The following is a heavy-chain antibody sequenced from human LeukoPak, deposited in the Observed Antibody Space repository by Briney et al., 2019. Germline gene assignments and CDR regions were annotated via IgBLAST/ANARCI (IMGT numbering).Heavy chain of an antibody. CDR1: GFSFSKYG. V-gene: IGHV3-33*01. CDR2: IWYDGHNK. CDR3: AREWGLIAVAGGPGY. Sequence: GGSLRLSCVASGFSFSKYGMHWVRQAPGKGLQWLAIIWYDGHNKYYADSVKGRFTISRDNSKNTLFLEMNDLKAEDTAVYYCAREWGLIAVAGGPGYWGQGTLSPSRQ. D-gene: IGHD2-21*01. J-gene: IGHJ4*02.